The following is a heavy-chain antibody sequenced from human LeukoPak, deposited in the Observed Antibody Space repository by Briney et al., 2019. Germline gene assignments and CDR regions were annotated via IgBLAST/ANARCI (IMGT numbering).Heavy chain of an antibody. Sequence: SETLSLTCAVYGGSFSGYYWSWIRQPPGKGLEWIGEINHSGSTNYNPSLKSRVTISVDTSKNQFSLKLSPVTAADTAVYYCARGVVVVVAANGRVFDIWGQGTMVTVSS. J-gene: IGHJ3*02. V-gene: IGHV4-34*01. D-gene: IGHD2-15*01. CDR2: INHSGST. CDR1: GGSFSGYY. CDR3: ARGVVVVVAANGRVFDI.